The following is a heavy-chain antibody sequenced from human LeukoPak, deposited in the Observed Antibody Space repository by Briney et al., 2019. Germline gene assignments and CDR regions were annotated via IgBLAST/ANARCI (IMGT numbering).Heavy chain of an antibody. CDR3: ARAADFWSGYYGGGYYYYYYMDV. V-gene: IGHV3-7*03. Sequence: GGSLRLSCAASGFTFSSYWMSWVRQAPGKGLEWVANIKQDGSEKYNVDSVKGRFTISRDNAENSLYLQMNSLRAEVTAVYYCARAADFWSGYYGGGYYYYYYMDVWGKGTTVTVSS. D-gene: IGHD3-3*01. J-gene: IGHJ6*03. CDR2: IKQDGSEK. CDR1: GFTFSSYW.